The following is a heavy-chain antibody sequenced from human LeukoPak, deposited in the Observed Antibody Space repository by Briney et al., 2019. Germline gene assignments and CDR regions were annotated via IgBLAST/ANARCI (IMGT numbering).Heavy chain of an antibody. J-gene: IGHJ3*02. CDR1: GYTFTSYY. Sequence: ASVKVSCXASGYTFTSYYMHWVRQAPGQGLEWMGIINPSGGSTSYAQKFQGRVTMTRDTSTSTVYMELSSLRSEDTAVYYCARMGGGGDSNDAFDIWGQGTMVTVSS. V-gene: IGHV1-46*03. CDR3: ARMGGGGDSNDAFDI. CDR2: INPSGGST. D-gene: IGHD2-21*01.